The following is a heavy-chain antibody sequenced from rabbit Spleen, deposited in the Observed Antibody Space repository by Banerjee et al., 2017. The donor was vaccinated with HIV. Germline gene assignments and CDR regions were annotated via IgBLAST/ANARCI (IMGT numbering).Heavy chain of an antibody. V-gene: IGHV1S45*01. J-gene: IGHJ4*02. Sequence: EQLEESGGGLVKPEGSLTLTCKASGVSFSTDQDMCWVRQAPGKGLEWIVCIEISSGSAWYASWAKGRFTITKTSSTTVTLQMTTLTAADTATYFCAGADYAACFNLWGQGTLVTVS. D-gene: IGHD4-2*01. CDR3: AGADYAACFNL. CDR2: IEISSGSA. CDR1: GVSFSTDQD.